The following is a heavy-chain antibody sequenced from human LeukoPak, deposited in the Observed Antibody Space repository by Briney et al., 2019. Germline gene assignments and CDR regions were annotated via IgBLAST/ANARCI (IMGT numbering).Heavy chain of an antibody. CDR3: ARMGCGVYPNYFDF. J-gene: IGHJ4*02. CDR2: IDWDEDK. D-gene: IGHD1-26*01. CDR1: GFSLRTSGVC. V-gene: IGHV2-70*13. Sequence: SGPTLVNPTQTLTLTCTFSGFSLRTSGVCVNWIRQPPGKALEWLALIDWDEDKYFDTSLKTRLTISKATSKNQVVLRMINMDPGDTATYYCARMGCGVYPNYFDFWGQGVLVTVSS.